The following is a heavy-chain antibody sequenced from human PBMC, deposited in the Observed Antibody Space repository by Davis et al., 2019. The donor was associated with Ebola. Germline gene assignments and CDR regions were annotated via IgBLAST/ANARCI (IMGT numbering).Heavy chain of an antibody. D-gene: IGHD2-2*01. CDR2: INWNGGST. CDR1: GFTFDDYG. J-gene: IGHJ5*02. V-gene: IGHV3-20*01. Sequence: GESLKISCAASGFTFDDYGMSWVRQAPGKGLEWVSGINWNGGSTGYADSVKGRFTISRDNAKNSLYLQMNSLRAEDTALYHCARVLGYCSSTSCYDWFDPWGQGTLVTVSS. CDR3: ARVLGYCSSTSCYDWFDP.